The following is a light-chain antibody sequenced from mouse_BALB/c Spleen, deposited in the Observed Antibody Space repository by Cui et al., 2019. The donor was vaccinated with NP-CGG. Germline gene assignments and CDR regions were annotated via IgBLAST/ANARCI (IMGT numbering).Light chain of an antibody. V-gene: IGLV1*01. Sequence: QAVVTQESAPTISPGETVTLTCRSSTGSVTTSNYANWVQEKPDHLFTGLIGGTNNRAPGVPARFSGSLIGDKAALTITGAQIEDEATYFCALWYSNHWVFGGGTKLTVL. CDR1: TGSVTTSNY. CDR2: GTN. CDR3: ALWYSNHWV. J-gene: IGLJ1*01.